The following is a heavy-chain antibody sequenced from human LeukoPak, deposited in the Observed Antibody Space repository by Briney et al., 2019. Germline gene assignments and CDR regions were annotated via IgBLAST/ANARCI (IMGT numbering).Heavy chain of an antibody. CDR2: IYYSGST. V-gene: IGHV4-30-4*01. CDR1: GVSISSGDYY. D-gene: IGHD4-23*01. J-gene: IGHJ3*02. CDR3: AKRGGGGNPTDGAFDI. Sequence: SETLSLTCTVSGVSISSGDYYWSWIRQPPGKSLEWIGFIYYSGSTYYNPSLKSRATISVDTSKNQFSLKLSSVTAADTAVYYCAKRGGGGNPTDGAFDIWGLGTLVTVSS.